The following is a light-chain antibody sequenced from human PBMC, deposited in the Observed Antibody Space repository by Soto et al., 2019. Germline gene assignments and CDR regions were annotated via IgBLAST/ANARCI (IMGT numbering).Light chain of an antibody. Sequence: TQSPATFSVSPCERVTLSFRTSHSVNSHVAWYQQKPGQAPRLLLYGASTRATGIPVRFSGSGFGTEFTLTISSLQSEDFAVYYCQQYKNWPLFGQGTRLEIK. J-gene: IGKJ5*01. CDR1: HSVNSH. CDR3: QQYKNWPL. CDR2: GAS. V-gene: IGKV3-15*01.